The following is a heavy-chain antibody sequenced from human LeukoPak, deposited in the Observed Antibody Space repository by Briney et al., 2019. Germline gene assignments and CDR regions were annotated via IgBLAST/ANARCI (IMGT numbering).Heavy chain of an antibody. CDR1: GFTFSSYD. CDR2: IGTAGDP. CDR3: ARETIFGPGRAFDI. Sequence: GGSLRLSCAASGFTFSSYDMHWVRQATGKGLEWVSAIGTAGDPYYPGSVKGRFTISRENAKNSLYLQMNSLRAEDTAVYYCARETIFGPGRAFDIWGQGTMVTVSS. J-gene: IGHJ3*02. V-gene: IGHV3-13*05. D-gene: IGHD3-9*01.